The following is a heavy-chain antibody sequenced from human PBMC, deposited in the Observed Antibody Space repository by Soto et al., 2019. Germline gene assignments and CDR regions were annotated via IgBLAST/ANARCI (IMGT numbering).Heavy chain of an antibody. V-gene: IGHV1-18*01. CDR3: ARDWKGAEGFDP. Sequence: QVQLVQSGAEVKKPGASVKVSCKASGYTFSTYGFSWVRQAPGQGLDWMGWIGADNGDTNYAQNFQGRVTMTTDTPTTTSYMELRSLTSGDTAVYFCARDWKGAEGFDPWGQGTLVTVSS. J-gene: IGHJ5*02. CDR1: GYTFSTYG. D-gene: IGHD1-1*01. CDR2: IGADNGDT.